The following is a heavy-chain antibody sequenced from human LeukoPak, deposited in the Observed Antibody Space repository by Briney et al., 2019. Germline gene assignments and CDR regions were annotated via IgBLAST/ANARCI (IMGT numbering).Heavy chain of an antibody. CDR2: ISSSGSTI. CDR1: GFTFSDYY. V-gene: IGHV3-11*04. Sequence: GGSLRLSCAASGFTFSDYYMSWIRQAPGKGLEWVSYISSSGSTIYYADSVKGRFTISRDNAKNSLYLQMNSLRADDTAVYHCGRYLRSTSGSIWGQGTLVTVS. CDR3: GRYLRSTSGSI. J-gene: IGHJ4*02. D-gene: IGHD1-1*01.